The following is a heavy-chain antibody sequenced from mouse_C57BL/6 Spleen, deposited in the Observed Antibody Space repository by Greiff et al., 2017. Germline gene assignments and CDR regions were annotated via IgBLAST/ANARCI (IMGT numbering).Heavy chain of an antibody. D-gene: IGHD1-1*01. V-gene: IGHV5-6*01. CDR3: ASPHYYGSSFDWYFDV. CDR1: GFTFSSYG. Sequence: EVKLVESGGDLVKPGGSLKLSCAASGFTFSSYGMSWVRQTPDNRLEWVATISSGGSYTYYPDSVKGRFTISRDNAKNTLYLQMSSLKSEDAAMYYCASPHYYGSSFDWYFDVWGTGTTVTVSS. J-gene: IGHJ1*03. CDR2: ISSGGSYT.